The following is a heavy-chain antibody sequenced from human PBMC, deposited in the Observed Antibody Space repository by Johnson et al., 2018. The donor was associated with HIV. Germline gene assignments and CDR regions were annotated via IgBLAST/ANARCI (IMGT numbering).Heavy chain of an antibody. J-gene: IGHJ3*02. Sequence: VQLVESGGGLVQPGGSLRLSCAASGFTFSSYGMHWVRQAPGKGLEWVAVISYDGSNKYYADSVKCRFTISRDNSKTTLYLQMNSLRAEDTAVYYCAKDIKRYCGGDCNDAFDIWGQGTMVTVSS. CDR1: GFTFSSYG. D-gene: IGHD2-21*02. CDR2: ISYDGSNK. V-gene: IGHV3-30*19. CDR3: AKDIKRYCGGDCNDAFDI.